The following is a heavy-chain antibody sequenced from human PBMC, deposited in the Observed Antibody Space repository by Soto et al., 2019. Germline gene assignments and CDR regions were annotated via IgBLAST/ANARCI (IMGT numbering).Heavy chain of an antibody. CDR3: AGETRYGSGGRRYGMDV. D-gene: IGHD2-15*01. V-gene: IGHV4-34*01. Sequence: PSETLSLTCAVYGGSFSGYYWNWIRQPPGKGLEWIGEIDHSGYTNYNPSLKSRVTISVDTSKNQFSLRLTSVTAADTAVYYCAGETRYGSGGRRYGMDVWGQGTTV. CDR2: IDHSGYT. J-gene: IGHJ6*02. CDR1: GGSFSGYY.